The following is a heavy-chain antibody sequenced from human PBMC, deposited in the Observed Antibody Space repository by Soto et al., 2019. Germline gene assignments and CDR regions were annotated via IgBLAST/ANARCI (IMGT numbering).Heavy chain of an antibody. Sequence: ASVKVSCKASGYTFTSYYMHWVRQAPGQGLEWMGIINPSGGSTSYAQKFQGRVTMTRDTSTSTVYMELSSLRSEDTAVYYCARAEVETYDYYGMDVWGQGTTVTVSS. CDR2: INPSGGST. CDR1: GYTFTSYY. V-gene: IGHV1-46*01. CDR3: ARAEVETYDYYGMDV. J-gene: IGHJ6*02.